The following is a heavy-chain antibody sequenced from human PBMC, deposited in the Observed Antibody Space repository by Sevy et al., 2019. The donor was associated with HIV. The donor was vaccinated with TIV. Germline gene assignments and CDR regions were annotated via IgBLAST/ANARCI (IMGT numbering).Heavy chain of an antibody. CDR1: GFTFSSYA. CDR2: ISSSGSTI. Sequence: GGSLRLSCAASGFTFSSYAMSWVRQAPGKGLEWVSYISSSGSTIYYADSVKGRFTISRDNAKNSLYLQMNSLRAEDTAVYYCARESEDTAMVNDYWGQGTLVTVSS. V-gene: IGHV3-48*04. CDR3: ARESEDTAMVNDY. D-gene: IGHD5-18*01. J-gene: IGHJ4*02.